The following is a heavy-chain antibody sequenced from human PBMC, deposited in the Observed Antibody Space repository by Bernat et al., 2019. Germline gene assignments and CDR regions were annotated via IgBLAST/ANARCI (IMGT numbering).Heavy chain of an antibody. J-gene: IGHJ4*02. CDR3: ARRDGYKSIIDY. CDR2: IDRDGSST. V-gene: IGHV3-74*01. D-gene: IGHD5-24*01. Sequence: EVQLVESGGGLVQPGGSLRLSCAASGFTFSSSWMHWVRQAPDKGLVWVSRIDRDGSSTNYADSVRGRFAISRDNAKNTLYLQMNSLRAEDTAVYYCARRDGYKSIIDYWGQGTLVAVSS. CDR1: GFTFSSSW.